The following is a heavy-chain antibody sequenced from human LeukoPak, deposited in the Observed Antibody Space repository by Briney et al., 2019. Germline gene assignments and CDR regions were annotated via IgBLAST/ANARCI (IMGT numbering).Heavy chain of an antibody. Sequence: GGSVRLSCAGSGIIFSCCWMSWVRQAPGKGLEWVASINQDGSDKRHADSVKGRFTISRDNAKNSVYLQVNSLRAEDTAVYYCATLRDAVAIFDNWGLGTRVTVPS. CDR1: GIIFSCCW. CDR3: ATLRDAVAIFDN. J-gene: IGHJ4*02. V-gene: IGHV3-7*01. CDR2: INQDGSDK. D-gene: IGHD4-23*01.